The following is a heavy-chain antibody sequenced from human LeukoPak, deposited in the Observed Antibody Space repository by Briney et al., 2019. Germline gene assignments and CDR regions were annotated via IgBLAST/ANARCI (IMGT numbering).Heavy chain of an antibody. J-gene: IGHJ2*01. V-gene: IGHV4-34*01. Sequence: SETLSLTCAVYGGSFSGYYCSWIRQPPGKGLEWIGEINHSGSTNYNPSLKSRVTISVDTSKKQFSLKLSSVTAADTAVYYCAKGDYDWYFDLWGRGTLVTVSS. CDR3: AKGDYDWYFDL. CDR2: INHSGST. CDR1: GGSFSGYY. D-gene: IGHD4-17*01.